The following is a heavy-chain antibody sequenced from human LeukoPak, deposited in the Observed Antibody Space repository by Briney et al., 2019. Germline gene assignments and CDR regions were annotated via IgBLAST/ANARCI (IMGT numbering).Heavy chain of an antibody. D-gene: IGHD1-26*01. CDR1: GFTFSNAW. J-gene: IGHJ6*02. CDR2: IKHDGSDK. V-gene: IGHV3-7*05. CDR3: ARKMNIVGAQGWGYGLDV. Sequence: GGSLRRSCAASGFTFSNAWMSWVRQAPGKGLEWVANIKHDGSDKKYVDSVKGRFTFSRDNAKRSLYLQMNSLRAEDTAVYYCARKMNIVGAQGWGYGLDVWGHGTTVTVSS.